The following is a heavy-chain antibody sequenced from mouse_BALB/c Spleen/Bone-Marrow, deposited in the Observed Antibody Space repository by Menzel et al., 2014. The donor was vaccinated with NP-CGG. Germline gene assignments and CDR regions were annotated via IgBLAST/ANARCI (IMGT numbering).Heavy chain of an antibody. CDR3: ARYDYAMDY. Sequence: DLVKPGASVKLSCKASGYTFTNFWINWIKQRPGQGLEWIGRIAPGSGTTYYNEMFKGKATLTVDTPSSTAYIQLGSLSSEDSAVYFCARYDYAMDYWGQGTSVTVSS. CDR2: IAPGSGTT. J-gene: IGHJ4*01. D-gene: IGHD2-3*01. V-gene: IGHV1S41*01. CDR1: GYTFTNFW.